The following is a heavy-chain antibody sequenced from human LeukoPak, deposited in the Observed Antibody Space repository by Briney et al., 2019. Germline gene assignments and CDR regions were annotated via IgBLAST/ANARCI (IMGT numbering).Heavy chain of an antibody. J-gene: IGHJ3*02. D-gene: IGHD3-10*01. CDR2: IYYSGGT. CDR1: GGSFSGYY. Sequence: PSETLSLTCAVYGGSFSGYYWSWIRQPPGKGLEWIGYIYYSGGTNYNPSLKSRVTISVDTSKNQFSLKLSSVTAADTAVYYCARDSPTMDDAFDIWGQGTMVTVSS. CDR3: ARDSPTMDDAFDI. V-gene: IGHV4-59*01.